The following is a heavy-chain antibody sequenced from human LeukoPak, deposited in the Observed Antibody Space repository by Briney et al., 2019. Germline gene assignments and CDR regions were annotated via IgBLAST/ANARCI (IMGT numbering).Heavy chain of an antibody. CDR2: IYYSGST. CDR3: ARHYGSGSYYLDY. Sequence: PSETLSLSCTVSGGSISSYYWSWIRQPPGKGLEWIGYIYYSGSTNYNPSLKSRVTISVDTSKNQFSLKLSSGTAADTAVYYCARHYGSGSYYLDYWGQGTLVTVSS. D-gene: IGHD3-10*01. CDR1: GGSISSYY. V-gene: IGHV4-59*08. J-gene: IGHJ4*02.